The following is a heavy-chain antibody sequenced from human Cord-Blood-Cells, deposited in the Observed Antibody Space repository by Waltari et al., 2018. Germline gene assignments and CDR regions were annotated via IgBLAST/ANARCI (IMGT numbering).Heavy chain of an antibody. Sequence: EVQLVETGGGLIQPGGSLRLYCAAFGFTVSINYMSWVRQAPGKGLEWVSVIYGGGSTDYADSVKGRFTIARDNSRHTLYLQMNSLRAEDTAVYYCARAEGWGQGTMVTVSS. CDR1: GFTVSINY. CDR3: ARAEG. V-gene: IGHV3-53*02. J-gene: IGHJ3*01. CDR2: IYGGGST.